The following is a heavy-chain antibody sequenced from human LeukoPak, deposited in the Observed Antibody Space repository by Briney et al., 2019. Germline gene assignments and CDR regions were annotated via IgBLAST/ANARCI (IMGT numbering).Heavy chain of an antibody. CDR2: IWYDGSNK. D-gene: IGHD6-13*01. J-gene: IGHJ4*02. Sequence: PGGSLRLSCAASGFTFDDYAMHWVRQAPGKGLEWVAVIWYDGSNKYYADSVKGRFTISRDNSKNTLYLQMNSLRAEDTAVYYCASIAAAGTGYWGQGTLVTVSS. CDR1: GFTFDDYA. CDR3: ASIAAAGTGY. V-gene: IGHV3-33*08.